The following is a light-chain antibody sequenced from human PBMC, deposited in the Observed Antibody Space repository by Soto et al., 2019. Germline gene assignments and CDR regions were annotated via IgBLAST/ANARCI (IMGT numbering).Light chain of an antibody. CDR3: QHYNSYGT. CDR1: QTISGW. Sequence: IQITQSPSPLSASVGGRVTITCRASQTISGWLAWYQQRPGKAPNLLIFDASTLESGVPSRFSGSGSGTTFTLTISSLQPDDFATYYCQHYNSYGTFGQGTKVDIK. J-gene: IGKJ1*01. CDR2: DAS. V-gene: IGKV1-5*01.